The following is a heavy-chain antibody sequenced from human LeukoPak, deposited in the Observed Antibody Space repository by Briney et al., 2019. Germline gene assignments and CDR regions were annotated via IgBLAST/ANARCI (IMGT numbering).Heavy chain of an antibody. D-gene: IGHD1-7*01. Sequence: ASVKVSCTASGYTSTSYGISWVRQAPGQGLEWMGWISAYNGNTNYAQKLQGRVTMTTDTSTSTAYMELRSLRSDDTAVYYCARDLYNWNYKAFDYWGQGTLVTVSS. V-gene: IGHV1-18*01. CDR3: ARDLYNWNYKAFDY. CDR1: GYTSTSYG. CDR2: ISAYNGNT. J-gene: IGHJ4*02.